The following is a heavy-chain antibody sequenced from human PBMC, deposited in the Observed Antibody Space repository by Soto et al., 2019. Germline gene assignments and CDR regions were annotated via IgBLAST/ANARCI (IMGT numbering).Heavy chain of an antibody. J-gene: IGHJ5*02. CDR2: ITSNGRTT. CDR1: GFTFSTYA. CDR3: VKDHIATAGIGLYNWFAP. Sequence: EVQLVESGGGLVQPGGSLRLSCSASGFTFSTYAMHWVRQAPGKGLEYIAGITSNGRTTSYKDSVKGRFIISRDNSESTLYLQMSSLRLDDTAVYFCVKDHIATAGIGLYNWFAPWGQGTRVTVSS. V-gene: IGHV3-64D*06. D-gene: IGHD6-13*01.